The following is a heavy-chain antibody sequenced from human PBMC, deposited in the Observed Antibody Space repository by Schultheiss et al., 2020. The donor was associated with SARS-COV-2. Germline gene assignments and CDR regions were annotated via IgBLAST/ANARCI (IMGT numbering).Heavy chain of an antibody. V-gene: IGHV3-30*04. J-gene: IGHJ5*02. Sequence: GGSLRLSCAASGFTFSSYAMHWVRQAPGKGLEWVAVISYDGSNKYYADSVKGRFTISRDNSKNTLYLQMNSLRAEDTAVYYCAREDRAARLVYPWGQGTLVTVSS. CDR1: GFTFSSYA. D-gene: IGHD6-6*01. CDR2: ISYDGSNK. CDR3: AREDRAARLVYP.